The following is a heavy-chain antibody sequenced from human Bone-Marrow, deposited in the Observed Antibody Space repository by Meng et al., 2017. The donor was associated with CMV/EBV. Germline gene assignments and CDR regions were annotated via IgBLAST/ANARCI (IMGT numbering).Heavy chain of an antibody. J-gene: IGHJ4*02. Sequence: SETLSLTCAVYGGSFSGYYWSWLRQPPGKGLEWIGYIYYSWSTNYNPSLKSRVTISVDTSKNQFSLKLSSVTAADTAVYYFAIFHSGSYWGSFDYWVQGTLVTVSS. CDR2: IYYSWST. CDR3: AIFHSGSYWGSFDY. D-gene: IGHD1-26*01. CDR1: GGSFSGYY. V-gene: IGHV4-59*01.